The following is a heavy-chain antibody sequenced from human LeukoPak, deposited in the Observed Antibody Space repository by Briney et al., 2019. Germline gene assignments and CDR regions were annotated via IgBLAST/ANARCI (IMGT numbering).Heavy chain of an antibody. J-gene: IGHJ4*02. CDR1: GFTFSSYG. Sequence: GRSLRLSCAASGFTFSSYGMHWVRQAPGKGLEWVSSISSSSSYIYYADSVKGRFTISRDNAKNSLYLQMNSLRAEDTAVYYCARDPGPYYFDYWGQGTLVTVSS. CDR3: ARDPGPYYFDY. D-gene: IGHD3-10*01. CDR2: ISSSSSYI. V-gene: IGHV3-21*01.